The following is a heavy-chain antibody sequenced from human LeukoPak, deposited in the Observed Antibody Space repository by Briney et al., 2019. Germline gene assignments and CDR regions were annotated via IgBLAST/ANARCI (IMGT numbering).Heavy chain of an antibody. Sequence: ASVKVSCKASGYTFTSYYMNWVRQAPGQGLEWMGIINPSGGSTSYAQKFQGRVTMTRDMSTSTVYMELNSLRSEDTAVYYCARDRDDSSGYWMSEAFDIRGQGTMVTVSS. V-gene: IGHV1-46*01. CDR3: ARDRDDSSGYWMSEAFDI. J-gene: IGHJ3*02. CDR2: INPSGGST. CDR1: GYTFTSYY. D-gene: IGHD3-22*01.